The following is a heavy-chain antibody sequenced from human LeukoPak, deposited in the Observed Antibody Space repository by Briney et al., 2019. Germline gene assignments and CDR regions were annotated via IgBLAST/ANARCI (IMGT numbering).Heavy chain of an antibody. V-gene: IGHV3-9*02. Sequence: GRSLRLSCAASAFISVDYAMHWVRHAPGKGLEWVSGISWNSGSIGYTDSVERLFQISRDDVKVSVYLQMIGLRGEDTAVFFCSKDAEQIPEYYFDYWGQGTLVTVSS. D-gene: IGHD2-21*01. CDR3: SKDAEQIPEYYFDY. CDR2: ISWNSGSI. J-gene: IGHJ4*02. CDR1: AFISVDYA.